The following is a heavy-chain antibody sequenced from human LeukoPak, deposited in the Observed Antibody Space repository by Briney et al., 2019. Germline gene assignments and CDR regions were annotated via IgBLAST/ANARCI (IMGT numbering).Heavy chain of an antibody. CDR3: ARDLAWGAFDY. CDR1: GFNFSSYS. D-gene: IGHD7-27*01. Sequence: GGSLRLSCAGSGFNFSSYSMSWVRQAPWKGLEFVSSISSSSSFIYYADSVKGRFTISRDDSRNTLSLQMNSLRVEDTAVYYCARDLAWGAFDYWGQGILVAVSS. CDR2: ISSSSSFI. V-gene: IGHV3-21*04. J-gene: IGHJ4*02.